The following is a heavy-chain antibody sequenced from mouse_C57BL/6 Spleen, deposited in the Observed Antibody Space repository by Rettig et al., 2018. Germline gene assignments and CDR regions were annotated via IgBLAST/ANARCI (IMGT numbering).Heavy chain of an antibody. Sequence: EVQLQQSGPELVKPGASVKIPCKASGYTFTDYNMDWVKQSHGKSLEWIGDINPNNGGTIYNQKFKGKATLTVDKSSSTAYMELRSLTSEDTAVYYCARSRVYYYGSTFDYWGQGTTLTVSS. D-gene: IGHD1-1*01. J-gene: IGHJ2*01. CDR3: ARSRVYYYGSTFDY. CDR1: GYTFTDYN. CDR2: INPNNGGT. V-gene: IGHV1-18*01.